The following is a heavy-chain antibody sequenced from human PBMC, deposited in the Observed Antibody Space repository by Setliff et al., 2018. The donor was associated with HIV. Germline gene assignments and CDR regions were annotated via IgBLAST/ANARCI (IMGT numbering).Heavy chain of an antibody. V-gene: IGHV1-69*02. D-gene: IGHD3-3*01. CDR1: RSTFNSHT. J-gene: IGHJ6*03. Sequence: VQVSCKASRSTFNSHTINWVRQAPGQGLDWMGRIIPILGVANYAQRFQGKVTITADKSTSTAYMELTSLRFDDTAMYYCVRGVQSPPHYSYYYMDVWGEGTMVTVSS. CDR3: VRGVQSPPHYSYYYMDV. CDR2: IIPILGVA.